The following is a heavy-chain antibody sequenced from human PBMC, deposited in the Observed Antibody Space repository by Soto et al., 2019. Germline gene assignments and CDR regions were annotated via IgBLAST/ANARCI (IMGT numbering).Heavy chain of an antibody. CDR2: SRNKANSYTT. V-gene: IGHV3-72*01. CDR3: SRAPSVNYYFEY. J-gene: IGHJ4*02. Sequence: EVHLVESGGDLVQPGGSLRLSCAASGFTFSDHYMDWVRQAPGKGLEWVGRSRNKANSYTTEYAASVKGRFTISRDDSKNSRYLQMTSLKTEDTAVYYCSRAPSVNYYFEYWGQGTLVTVSS. D-gene: IGHD1-26*01. CDR1: GFTFSDHY.